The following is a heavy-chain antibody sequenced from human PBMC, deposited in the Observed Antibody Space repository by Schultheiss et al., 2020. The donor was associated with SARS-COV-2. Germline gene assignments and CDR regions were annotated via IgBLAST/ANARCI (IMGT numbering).Heavy chain of an antibody. CDR1: GGSISSSNW. D-gene: IGHD6-6*01. CDR2: IYHSGST. CDR3: ARGVRYSSSLWGARPTHPHYGMDV. V-gene: IGHV4-4*02. J-gene: IGHJ6*02. Sequence: SETLSLTCAVSGGSISSSNWWSWVRQPPGKGLEWIGEIYHSGSTNYNPSLKSRVTISVDTSKNQFSLKLSSVTAADTAVYYCARGVRYSSSLWGARPTHPHYGMDVWGQGTTVTVSS.